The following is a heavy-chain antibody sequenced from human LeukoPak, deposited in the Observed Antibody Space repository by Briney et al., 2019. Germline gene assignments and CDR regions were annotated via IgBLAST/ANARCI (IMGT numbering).Heavy chain of an antibody. V-gene: IGHV3-23*01. CDR3: AKDTPKIGDPTLTFDA. J-gene: IGHJ4*02. CDR1: GFTFSSYA. D-gene: IGHD4/OR15-4a*01. Sequence: PGGSLRLSCAASGFTFSSYAMSSVRQAPGKGLEWVSGISGSGGSKYYADSVKGRFTISRDNSKSTLYLQMNCLRAEDTAVYYSAKDTPKIGDPTLTFDAWGQGTLVTVYS. CDR2: ISGSGGSK.